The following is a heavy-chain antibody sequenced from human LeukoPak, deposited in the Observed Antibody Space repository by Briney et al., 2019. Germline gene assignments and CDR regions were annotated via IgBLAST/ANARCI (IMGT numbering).Heavy chain of an antibody. CDR1: GFTFSSYE. Sequence: PGGSLRLSCAASGFTFSSYEMNWVRQAPGKGLEWVSSISSSSSYIYYADSVKGRFTISRDNAKNSLYLQMDSLRADDTAVYYCATSDDLWSGMGNWGQGTLVTVSS. CDR2: ISSSSSYI. J-gene: IGHJ4*02. D-gene: IGHD3-3*01. V-gene: IGHV3-21*01. CDR3: ATSDDLWSGMGN.